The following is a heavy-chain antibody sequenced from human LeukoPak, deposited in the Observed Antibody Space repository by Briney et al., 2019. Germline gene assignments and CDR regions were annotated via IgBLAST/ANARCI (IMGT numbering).Heavy chain of an antibody. CDR2: IYSGGST. CDR1: GFTVSSNY. V-gene: IGHV3-53*05. D-gene: IGHD3-22*01. Sequence: GGSLRLSCAASGFTVSSNYMSWVRQAPGKGLEWVSVIYSGGSTYYADSVKGRFTISRDNSKNTLYLQMNSLRAEDTAVYYCARDRDSRGYYYPYWGQGTLVTVSS. J-gene: IGHJ4*02. CDR3: ARDRDSRGYYYPY.